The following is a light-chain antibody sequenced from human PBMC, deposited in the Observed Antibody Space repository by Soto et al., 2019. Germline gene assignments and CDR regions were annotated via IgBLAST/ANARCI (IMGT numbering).Light chain of an antibody. CDR1: SSNIGAGYE. J-gene: IGLJ2*01. Sequence: QSVLTQPPSVSGAPGQRVTVSCTGTSSNIGAGYEVHWYQHLPGTAPKLLIFSNDERPSGVPDRFSGSKSGTSASLAISGLQSDDEADYYCATWDDSLNGVVFGGGTKVTVL. CDR3: ATWDDSLNGVV. V-gene: IGLV1-44*01. CDR2: SND.